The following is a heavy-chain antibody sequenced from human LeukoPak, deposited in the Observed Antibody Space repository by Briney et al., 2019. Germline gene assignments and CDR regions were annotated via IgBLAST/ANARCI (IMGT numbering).Heavy chain of an antibody. D-gene: IGHD5-18*01. J-gene: IGHJ4*02. CDR3: ARDRGWADTAMVHFDY. CDR1: GRSISSYY. V-gene: IGHV4-59*01. CDR2: IYYSGST. Sequence: SETLSLACTVSGRSISSYYWSWIRQPPGKGLEWIGYIYYSGSTNYNPSLKSRVTISVDTSKNQFSLKLSSVTAADTAVYYCARDRGWADTAMVHFDYWGQGTLVTVSS.